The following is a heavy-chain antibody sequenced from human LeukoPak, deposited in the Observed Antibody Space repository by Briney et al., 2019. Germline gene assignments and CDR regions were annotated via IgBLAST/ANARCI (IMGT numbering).Heavy chain of an antibody. D-gene: IGHD5-12*01. V-gene: IGHV4-39*01. CDR1: GGSISSSY. CDR2: IYYNGST. J-gene: IGHJ4*02. Sequence: SETLSLTCTVSGGSISSSYWGWIRQPPGKGLEWIGSIYYNGSTYYNPSLKSRVTISVDTSKNQFSLKLSSVTAADTAVYYCARRGGYEEKFDYWGQGTLVTVSS. CDR3: ARRGGYEEKFDY.